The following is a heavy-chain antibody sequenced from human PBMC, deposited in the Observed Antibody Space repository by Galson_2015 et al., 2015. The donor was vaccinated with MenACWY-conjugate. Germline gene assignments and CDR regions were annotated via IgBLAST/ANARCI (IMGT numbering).Heavy chain of an antibody. CDR2: IRGSGDNT. CDR3: AKEAGWGSGTYLDY. Sequence: SLRLSCEASGFTFSSYAMSWVRQAPGKGLEWVSAIRGSGDNTYYADSVKGRFTISRDNSMNRQYLQMNSLRAEDTAVYYCAKEAGWGSGTYLDYWGQGTLVTVSS. D-gene: IGHD1-26*01. CDR1: GFTFSSYA. V-gene: IGHV3-23*01. J-gene: IGHJ4*02.